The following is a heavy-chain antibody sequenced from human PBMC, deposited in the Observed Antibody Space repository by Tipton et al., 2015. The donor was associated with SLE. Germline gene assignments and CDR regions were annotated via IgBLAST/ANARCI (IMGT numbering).Heavy chain of an antibody. D-gene: IGHD6-13*01. J-gene: IGHJ6*02. CDR1: GGSISDYY. CDR2: VYYGGTT. CDR3: ARGLSGYSSSWFYYYYGMDV. Sequence: TLSLTCTVSGGSISDYYWSWIRQPPGKGLEWVGYVYYGGTTKYNPSLKSRVTISLDTSMNQLSLRLSSVTAADTAVYYCARGLSGYSSSWFYYYYGMDVWGQGTTVTVSS. V-gene: IGHV4-59*12.